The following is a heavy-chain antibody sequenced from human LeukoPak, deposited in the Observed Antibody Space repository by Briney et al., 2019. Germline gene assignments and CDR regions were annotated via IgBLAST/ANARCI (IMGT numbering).Heavy chain of an antibody. V-gene: IGHV3-23*01. D-gene: IGHD6-19*01. Sequence: GGSLRLSCAASGFTFSSYVMSWVRQAPGKGLELVSAISGSGDRTYYADSVKGRFTISRDNSKNTLYLQMNSLRAEDTAVYYCARGDRLTYYYYYGMDVWGQGTTVTVSS. CDR1: GFTFSSYV. J-gene: IGHJ6*02. CDR3: ARGDRLTYYYYYGMDV. CDR2: ISGSGDRT.